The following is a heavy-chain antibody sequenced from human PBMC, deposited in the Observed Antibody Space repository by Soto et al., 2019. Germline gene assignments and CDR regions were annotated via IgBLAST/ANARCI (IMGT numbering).Heavy chain of an antibody. D-gene: IGHD5-18*01. CDR3: AHRKLVAGYSYGTPFDY. V-gene: IGHV2-5*02. CDR2: IYGDDDK. J-gene: IGHJ4*02. Sequence: SGPTLVNPTQTLTLTCTFSGFSLSTSGVSVGWIRQPPGKALEWLALIYGDDDKRYSPSLKSRLTITKDTSKNHVVLTMTNMDPVDTATYYCAHRKLVAGYSYGTPFDYWGQGTL. CDR1: GFSLSTSGVS.